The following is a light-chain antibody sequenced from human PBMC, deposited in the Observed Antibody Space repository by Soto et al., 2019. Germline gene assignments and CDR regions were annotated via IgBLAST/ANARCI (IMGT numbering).Light chain of an antibody. CDR2: AAS. CDR1: QSISSY. Sequence: DIQMTQSPSSLSASVGDRVTITCRASQSISSYLNWYQQKPGKAPKLLIYAASSLQSGVPSRFSGSGSGTDFTLTISSLQPEDFATYYCQQSYSTRRCTFGHGTKVEIK. V-gene: IGKV1-39*01. CDR3: QQSYSTRRCT. J-gene: IGKJ1*01.